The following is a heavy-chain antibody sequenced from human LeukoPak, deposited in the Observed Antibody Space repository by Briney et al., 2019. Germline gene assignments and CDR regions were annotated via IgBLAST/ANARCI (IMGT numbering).Heavy chain of an antibody. CDR2: IRYDGSNK. J-gene: IGHJ4*02. Sequence: PGGSLRLSCAASGFTFSRYGMHWVRQAPGKGLEWVAFIRYDGSNKYYADSVKGRFTISRDNSKNTLYLQMNSLRAEDTAVYYCAKLWGVVVPAAPPDHFDYWGQGTLVTVSS. CDR1: GFTFSRYG. V-gene: IGHV3-30*02. D-gene: IGHD2-2*01. CDR3: AKLWGVVVPAAPPDHFDY.